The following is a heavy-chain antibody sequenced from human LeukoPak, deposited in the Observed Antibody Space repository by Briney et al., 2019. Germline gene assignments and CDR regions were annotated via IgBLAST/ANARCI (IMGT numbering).Heavy chain of an antibody. V-gene: IGHV4-34*01. CDR1: GGSFSGYY. CDR2: INHSGST. J-gene: IGHJ4*02. CDR3: AKAAAPRPHRIIVGATRVRYYFDY. D-gene: IGHD1-26*01. Sequence: SETLSLTCAVYGGSFSGYYWSWIRQPPGKGLEWIGEINHSGSTNYNPSLKSRVTISVDTSKNQFSLKLSSVTAADTAVYYCAKAAAPRPHRIIVGATRVRYYFDYWGQGTLVTVSS.